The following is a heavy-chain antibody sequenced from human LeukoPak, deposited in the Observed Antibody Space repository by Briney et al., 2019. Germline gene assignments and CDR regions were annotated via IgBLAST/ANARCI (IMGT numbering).Heavy chain of an antibody. D-gene: IGHD5-12*01. J-gene: IGHJ5*02. CDR3: ARGSIPTLLGGYVTFDL. CDR1: SGSINSYH. Sequence: SETLSLTCTVSSGSINSYHWSWIRQPPGQGLKWLGYIYYSGSTNYNPSLKSRVTISVDTSKNQFSLKLSSVTAADTAVYYCARGSIPTLLGGYVTFDLWGQGTLVAVSS. CDR2: IYYSGST. V-gene: IGHV4-59*01.